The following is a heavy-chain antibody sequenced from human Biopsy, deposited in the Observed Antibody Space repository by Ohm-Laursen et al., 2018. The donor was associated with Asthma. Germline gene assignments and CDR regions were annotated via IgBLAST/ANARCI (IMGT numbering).Heavy chain of an antibody. V-gene: IGHV4-61*08. CDR2: VSHTGST. J-gene: IGHJ5*02. CDR1: YGSITSGGYY. CDR3: ARLADCSGGACYSYGWFDP. Sequence: SETLSLTCTVSYGSITSGGYYWTWIRQHPGKGLEYIGDVSHTGSTNYNPSLKSRVTMSLDTSKNQFSLRLTSVTPADTAVYYCARLADCSGGACYSYGWFDPWGQGTRVTVSS. D-gene: IGHD2-15*01.